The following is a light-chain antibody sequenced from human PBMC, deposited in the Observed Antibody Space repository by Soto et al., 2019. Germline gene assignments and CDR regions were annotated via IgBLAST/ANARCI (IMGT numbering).Light chain of an antibody. Sequence: DIQMTQSPSTLSGAVGDRVTITCRSSQTISSWLAWYQQKPGKAPKLLIYDAYSLESGVPSRFSGRRSGTEFTLTIAGLQPEDFATYYCQQYESYSPLTFGGGTKVDI. V-gene: IGKV1-5*01. CDR2: DAY. CDR1: QTISSW. J-gene: IGKJ4*01. CDR3: QQYESYSPLT.